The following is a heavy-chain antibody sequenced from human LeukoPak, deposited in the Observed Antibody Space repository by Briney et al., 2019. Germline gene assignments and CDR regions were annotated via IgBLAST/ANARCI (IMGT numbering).Heavy chain of an antibody. D-gene: IGHD3-10*01. CDR3: ARCGIWFGELLCSGYFDY. CDR1: GYTFTSYG. V-gene: IGHV1-18*01. Sequence: GASVKVSCKASGYTFTSYGISWVRQAPGQGLEWMGWISAYNGNTNYAQKLQGRVTMTTDTSASTAYMELSSLRSEDTAVYYCARCGIWFGELLCSGYFDYWGQGTLVTVSS. J-gene: IGHJ4*02. CDR2: ISAYNGNT.